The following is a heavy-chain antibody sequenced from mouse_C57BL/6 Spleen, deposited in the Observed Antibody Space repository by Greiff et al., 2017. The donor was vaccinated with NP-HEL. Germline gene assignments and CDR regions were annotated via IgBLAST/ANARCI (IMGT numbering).Heavy chain of an antibody. D-gene: IGHD1-1*01. CDR1: GYAFSSYW. CDR2: IYPGDGDT. J-gene: IGHJ2*01. Sequence: QVQLKESGAELVKPGASVKISCKASGYAFSSYWMNWVKQRPGKGLEWIGQIYPGDGDTNYNGKFKGKATLTADKSSSTAYMQLSSLTSEDSAVYFCAREVITSLDYWGQGTTLTVSS. CDR3: AREVITSLDY. V-gene: IGHV1-80*01.